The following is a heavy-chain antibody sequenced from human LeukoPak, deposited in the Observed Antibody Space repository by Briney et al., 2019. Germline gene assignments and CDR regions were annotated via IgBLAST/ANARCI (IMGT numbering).Heavy chain of an antibody. Sequence: PSETLSLTCTVSGGSISSSSYYWGWIRQPPGKGLEWIGSIYYSGSTYYNPSLKSRVTISVDTSKNQFSLKLSSVTAADTAVYYCARVGAGQQLVLWFDPWGQGTLVTVPS. CDR3: ARVGAGQQLVLWFDP. V-gene: IGHV4-39*07. D-gene: IGHD6-13*01. CDR1: GGSISSSSYY. J-gene: IGHJ5*02. CDR2: IYYSGST.